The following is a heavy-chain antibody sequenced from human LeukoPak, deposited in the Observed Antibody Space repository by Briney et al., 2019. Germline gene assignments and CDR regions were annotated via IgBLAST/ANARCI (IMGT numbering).Heavy chain of an antibody. Sequence: SETLSLTCTVSGGSIRSYYWGWIRQPPGKGLEWIGYIYYSGSTNYNPSLKSRVTISVDTSKNQFSLKLSSVTAADTAVYYCARREDIVVVPAAPDAFDIWGQGTMVTVSS. V-gene: IGHV4-59*12. D-gene: IGHD2-2*01. J-gene: IGHJ3*02. CDR1: GGSIRSYY. CDR2: IYYSGST. CDR3: ARREDIVVVPAAPDAFDI.